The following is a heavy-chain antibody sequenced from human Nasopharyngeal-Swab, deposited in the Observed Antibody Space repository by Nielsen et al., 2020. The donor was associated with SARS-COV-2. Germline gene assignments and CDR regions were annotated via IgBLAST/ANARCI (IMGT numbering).Heavy chain of an antibody. CDR3: ARGTATGWFDP. CDR2: ISSSSSYT. Sequence: GASLKISCAASGFTFSDYYMSWIRQAPGKGLEWVSYISSSSSYTNYADSVKGRFTISRDNAKNSLYLQMNSPRAEDTAVYYCARGTATGWFDPWGQGTLVTVSS. D-gene: IGHD4-17*01. V-gene: IGHV3-11*05. CDR1: GFTFSDYY. J-gene: IGHJ5*02.